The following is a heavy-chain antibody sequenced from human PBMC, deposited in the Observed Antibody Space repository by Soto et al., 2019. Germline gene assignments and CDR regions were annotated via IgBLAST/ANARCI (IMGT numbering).Heavy chain of an antibody. J-gene: IGHJ4*02. CDR2: IIPIFGTA. V-gene: IGHV1-69*13. CDR1: GGTFSSYA. CDR3: AGGQQQQLVQAFDY. D-gene: IGHD6-13*01. Sequence: GASVKVSCKASGGTFSSYAISWVRQAPGQGLEWMGGIIPIFGTANYAQKFQGRVTIAADESTSTAYMELSSLRSEDTAVYYCAGGQQQQLVQAFDYWGQGTLVTVSS.